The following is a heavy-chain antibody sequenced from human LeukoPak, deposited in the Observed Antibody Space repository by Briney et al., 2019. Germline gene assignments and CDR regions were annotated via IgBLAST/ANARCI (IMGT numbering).Heavy chain of an antibody. J-gene: IGHJ4*02. Sequence: GGPLRLSCAASGFTFSNAWMSWVRQAPGKGLEWVSAISGSGGSTYYADSVKGRFTISRDNSKNTLYLQMNSLRAEDTAVYYCAKASYSSSWLIDYWGQGTLVTVSS. CDR3: AKASYSSSWLIDY. D-gene: IGHD6-13*01. CDR2: ISGSGGST. CDR1: GFTFSNAW. V-gene: IGHV3-23*01.